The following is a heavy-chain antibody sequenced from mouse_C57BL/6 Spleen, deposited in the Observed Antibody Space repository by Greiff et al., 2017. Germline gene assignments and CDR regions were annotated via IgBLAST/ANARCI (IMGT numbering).Heavy chain of an antibody. CDR3: ARRDGYSYWYFDV. Sequence: EVQVVESGGDLVKPGGSLKLSCAASGFTFSSYGMSWVRQTPDKRLEWVATISSGGSYTYYPDSVKGRFTISRDNAKNTLYLQMSSLKSEDTAMYYCARRDGYSYWYFDVWGTGTTVTVSS. CDR2: ISSGGSYT. CDR1: GFTFSSYG. D-gene: IGHD2-3*01. J-gene: IGHJ1*03. V-gene: IGHV5-6*01.